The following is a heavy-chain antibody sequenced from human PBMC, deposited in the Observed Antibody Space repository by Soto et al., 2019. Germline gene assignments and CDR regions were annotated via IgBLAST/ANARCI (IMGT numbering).Heavy chain of an antibody. V-gene: IGHV4-30-2*01. CDR1: GASITFGGYS. Sequence: SLTCTVSGASITFGGYSWSWIRQTPGKGLEWIGYINHLETTFYNPSFESRLTLSIDRAKNQFSLKLHSMSAADRAVYFCARGGGSDYFDYWGQAILVTVS. CDR2: INHLETT. D-gene: IGHD1-26*01. CDR3: ARGGGSDYFDY. J-gene: IGHJ4*02.